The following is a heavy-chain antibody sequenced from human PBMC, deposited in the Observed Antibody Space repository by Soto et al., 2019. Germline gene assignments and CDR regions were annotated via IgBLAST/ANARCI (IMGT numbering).Heavy chain of an antibody. Sequence: SETLSLTCTVSGCSISSYYWSWIRQPPGEGLEWIGSIYYSGSTNYNPSLKSRVTISVDTSKNQFSLKLRSVTAADTAVYYCARAQFNILTGYYIDYWGQGTLVTVSS. V-gene: IGHV4-59*01. CDR2: IYYSGST. D-gene: IGHD3-9*01. CDR1: GCSISSYY. CDR3: ARAQFNILTGYYIDY. J-gene: IGHJ4*02.